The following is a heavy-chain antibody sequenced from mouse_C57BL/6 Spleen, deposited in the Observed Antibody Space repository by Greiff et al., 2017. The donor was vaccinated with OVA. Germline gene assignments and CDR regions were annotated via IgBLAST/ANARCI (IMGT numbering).Heavy chain of an antibody. J-gene: IGHJ3*01. V-gene: IGHV1-53*01. CDR3: ARHAYGSSYLGWFAD. D-gene: IGHD1-1*01. CDR2: INPSNGGT. CDR1: GYTFTSYW. Sequence: VQLQQPGTELVKPGASVKLSCKASGYTFTSYWMHWVKQRPGQGLEWIGNINPSNGGTNYIEKFKSQATLTVDKSSSTAYMQLSSLTSEDSAVYYCARHAYGSSYLGWFADWGKGTLVTVSA.